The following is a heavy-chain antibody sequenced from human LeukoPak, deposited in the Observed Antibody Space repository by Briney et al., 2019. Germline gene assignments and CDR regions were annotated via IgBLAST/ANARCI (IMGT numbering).Heavy chain of an antibody. Sequence: PGGSLRLSCAASGFTFSSYAMSWVRQAPGKGLEWVSAISGSGGSTYYADSVKGRFTISRDNSKNTLYLQMNSLRAEDTAVYYCAKDPSFTRWSIRRLVFDYWGQGTLVTVSS. CDR3: AKDPSFTRWSIRRLVFDY. J-gene: IGHJ4*02. D-gene: IGHD5-24*01. CDR1: GFTFSSYA. CDR2: ISGSGGST. V-gene: IGHV3-23*01.